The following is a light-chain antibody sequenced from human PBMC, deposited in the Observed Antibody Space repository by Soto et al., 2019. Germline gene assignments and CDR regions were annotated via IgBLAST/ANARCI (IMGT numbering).Light chain of an antibody. CDR2: DAS. CDR3: QQYNSYQWT. V-gene: IGKV1-5*01. Sequence: DIQMTQSPSTLSASVGDRVTITCRASQSISSWLAWYQQKPGKAPKLLIYDASSLASGVPSRFSGSGSGTVFTLTISSLQPDDFANYYCQQYNSYQWTFGQGTKVEIK. CDR1: QSISSW. J-gene: IGKJ1*01.